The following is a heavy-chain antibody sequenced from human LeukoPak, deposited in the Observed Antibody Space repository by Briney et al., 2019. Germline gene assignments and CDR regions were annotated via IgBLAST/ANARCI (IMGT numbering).Heavy chain of an antibody. CDR1: GDSVSSNRAA. V-gene: IGHV6-1*01. CDR2: TYYRSKWYT. D-gene: IGHD2-15*01. Sequence: SQTLSLTCAISGDSVSSNRAAWNWIRQSPSRALEWLGRTYYRSKWYTEYTLSVKSRISIKPDTTKNQFSLQLNSVTPEDTAVYYCARAVGFDNGMDVWGQGTTVTVSS. J-gene: IGHJ6*02. CDR3: ARAVGFDNGMDV.